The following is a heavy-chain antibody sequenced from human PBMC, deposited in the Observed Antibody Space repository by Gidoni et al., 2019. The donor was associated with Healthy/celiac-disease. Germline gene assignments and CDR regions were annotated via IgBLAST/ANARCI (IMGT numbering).Heavy chain of an antibody. J-gene: IGHJ4*02. Sequence: QMQLVESGGGVVQPGRSLRLSCAASGFTFSSYGMNWVHQAPGKGLEWVAVRSYDGSNKYYADSVKGRLTISRDNSKNTLYLQMNSLRAEDTAVYYCAKWDDGGNSGTCFDYWGQGNLVTVSS. CDR2: RSYDGSNK. CDR1: GFTFSSYG. CDR3: AKWDDGGNSGTCFDY. V-gene: IGHV3-30*18. D-gene: IGHD2-21*02.